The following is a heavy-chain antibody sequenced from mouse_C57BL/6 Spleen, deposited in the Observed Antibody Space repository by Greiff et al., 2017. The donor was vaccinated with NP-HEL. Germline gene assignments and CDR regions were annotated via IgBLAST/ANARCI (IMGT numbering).Heavy chain of an antibody. J-gene: IGHJ4*01. CDR1: GYSFTSYY. CDR3: ARFGFITTVVATYYYAMDY. D-gene: IGHD1-1*01. CDR2: IYPGSGNT. Sequence: QVQLQQSGPELVKPGASVKISCKASGYSFTSYYIHWVKQRPGQGLEWIGWIYPGSGNTKYNEKFTGKATLTADTSSSTAYMQLSSLTSEDSAVYYCARFGFITTVVATYYYAMDYWGQGTSVTVSS. V-gene: IGHV1-66*01.